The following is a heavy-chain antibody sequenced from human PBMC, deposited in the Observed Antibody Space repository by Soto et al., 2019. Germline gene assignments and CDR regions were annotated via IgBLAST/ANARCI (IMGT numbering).Heavy chain of an antibody. Sequence: ASETLPFTCAAYGGSFSGYYWSWIRQPPGKGLEWIGEINHSGSTNYNPSLKSRVTISVETSKNQFSLKLSSVTAADTAVYYCAREARYNDSRGYPDYWGQGTLVTVSS. CDR1: GGSFSGYY. D-gene: IGHD3-22*01. V-gene: IGHV4-34*01. CDR2: INHSGST. J-gene: IGHJ4*02. CDR3: AREARYNDSRGYPDY.